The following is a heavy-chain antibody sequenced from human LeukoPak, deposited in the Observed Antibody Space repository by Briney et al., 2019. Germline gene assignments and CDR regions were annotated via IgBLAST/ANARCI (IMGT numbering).Heavy chain of an antibody. CDR1: GGTFISYA. J-gene: IGHJ6*02. CDR2: IIPILGIA. Sequence: ASVKVSCKASGGTFISYAISWVRQAPGQGLEWMGRIIPILGIANYAQKFQGRVTITADKSTSTAYMELSSLRSEDTAVYYCARDQTFGDPNYYYYYGMDVWGQGTTVTVSS. V-gene: IGHV1-69*04. D-gene: IGHD3-10*01. CDR3: ARDQTFGDPNYYYYYGMDV.